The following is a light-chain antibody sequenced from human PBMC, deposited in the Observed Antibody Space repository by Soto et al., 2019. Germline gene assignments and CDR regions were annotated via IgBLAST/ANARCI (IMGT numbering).Light chain of an antibody. V-gene: IGLV2-14*01. CDR2: EVS. CDR3: SSYTSTSTVI. CDR1: SSDVGAYKY. J-gene: IGLJ2*01. Sequence: QSALTQPASVSGSPGQSITISCTGTSSDVGAYKYVSWYQQHPGKAPKLMIYEVSNRPSGVSNRFSGSKSGNTASLTISGLKAEDGGDYYCSSYTSTSTVIFGGGTKLTVL.